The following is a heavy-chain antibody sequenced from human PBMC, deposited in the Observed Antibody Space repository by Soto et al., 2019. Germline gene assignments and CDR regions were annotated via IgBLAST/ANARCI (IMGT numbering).Heavy chain of an antibody. CDR1: GGTFSSYA. D-gene: IGHD1-26*01. V-gene: IGHV1-69*06. CDR2: IIPIFGTA. Sequence: ASVKVSCKASGGTFSSYAISWVRQAPGQGLEWMGGIIPIFGTANYAQKFQGRVTITADKSTSTAYMELSSLRSEDTAVYYCARDLGDPIVGATGYYYGMDVWGQGTTVTASS. CDR3: ARDLGDPIVGATGYYYGMDV. J-gene: IGHJ6*02.